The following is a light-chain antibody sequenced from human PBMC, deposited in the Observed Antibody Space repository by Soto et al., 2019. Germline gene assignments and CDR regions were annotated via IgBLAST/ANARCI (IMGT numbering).Light chain of an antibody. CDR2: EVT. J-gene: IGLJ1*01. V-gene: IGLV2-14*01. CDR3: SSYTSSSNFV. Sequence: QSVLTQPASVSGSPGQSITISCTGTSSDVGGYNYVSWYQQYPGKAPRLMIYEVTNRPSGVSNLFSGSKSGNTASLTISGLQADDEADYYCSSYTSSSNFVFGTGTKLTVL. CDR1: SSDVGGYNY.